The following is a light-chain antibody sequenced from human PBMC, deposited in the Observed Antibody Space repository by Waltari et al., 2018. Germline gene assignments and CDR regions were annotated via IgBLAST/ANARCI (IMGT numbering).Light chain of an antibody. CDR2: DVN. CDR1: STDCGGYNY. V-gene: IGLV2-14*03. CDR3: SSYSTSGTWV. J-gene: IGLJ3*02. Sequence: QSALTQPASVSGSPGQSITISCTGTSTDCGGYNYVSWCQQHPGKAPKLMIYDVNNRPSGVSNRFSGSKSGNTASLTISGLQTEDEADYYCSSYSTSGTWVFGGGTKLAVL.